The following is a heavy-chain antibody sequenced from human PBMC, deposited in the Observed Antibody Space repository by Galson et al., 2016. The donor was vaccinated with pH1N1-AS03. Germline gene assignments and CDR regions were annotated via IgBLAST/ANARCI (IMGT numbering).Heavy chain of an antibody. Sequence: SLRLSCAASGFNFSASAMHWVRQTSGKGLEWIGRIRAKAYNYATEYAAPVRGRFTISKDDSKNTAFLQMNSLKIEDTPVYYCTRHPRRAAGGLGGFDPWGQGTLVTVSS. CDR2: IRAKAYNYAT. V-gene: IGHV3-73*01. CDR3: TRHPRRAAGGLGGFDP. D-gene: IGHD6-13*01. CDR1: GFNFSASA. J-gene: IGHJ5*02.